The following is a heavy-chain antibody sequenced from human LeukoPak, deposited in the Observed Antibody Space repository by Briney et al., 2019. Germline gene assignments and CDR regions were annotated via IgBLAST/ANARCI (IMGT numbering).Heavy chain of an antibody. CDR1: GGSISSGGYS. V-gene: IGHV4-30-4*07. CDR2: IYYSGST. D-gene: IGHD2-2*02. Sequence: PSETLSLTCAVSGGSISSGGYSWSWIRQPRGKGLEWIGYIYYSGSTYYNPSLKSRVAISVDTSRNQFSLKLSSVTAADTAVYYCARGRAGLPRPIGYCSSTSCYTTFDYWGQGTLVTVSS. J-gene: IGHJ4*02. CDR3: ARGRAGLPRPIGYCSSTSCYTTFDY.